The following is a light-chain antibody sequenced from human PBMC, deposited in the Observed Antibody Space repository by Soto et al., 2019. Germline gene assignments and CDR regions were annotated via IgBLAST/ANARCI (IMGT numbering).Light chain of an antibody. CDR3: QQSYTTPSIT. Sequence: DIEVTQSPSSLSASVGDRVTITCRASQSISSYLNWYQQKVGKAPKLLIYAASSLQSGVPSRFSGSGSGTDFTLTITSLQPEDFATYYCQQSYTTPSITFGQGTRLEI. CDR2: AAS. V-gene: IGKV1-39*01. CDR1: QSISSY. J-gene: IGKJ5*01.